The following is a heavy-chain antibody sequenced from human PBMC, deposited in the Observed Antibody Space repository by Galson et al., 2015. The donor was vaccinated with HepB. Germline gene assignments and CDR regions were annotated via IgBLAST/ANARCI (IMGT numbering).Heavy chain of an antibody. V-gene: IGHV3-7*01. D-gene: IGHD6-19*01. Sequence: SLRLSCAASGFTFSSYWMSWVRQAPGKGLEWVANIKQDGSEKCYVDSVKGRFTISRDNAKNSLYLQMNSLRAEDTAVYYCARDLGRYSSGWYSNFDYWGQGTLVTVSS. CDR3: ARDLGRYSSGWYSNFDY. CDR2: IKQDGSEK. J-gene: IGHJ4*02. CDR1: GFTFSSYW.